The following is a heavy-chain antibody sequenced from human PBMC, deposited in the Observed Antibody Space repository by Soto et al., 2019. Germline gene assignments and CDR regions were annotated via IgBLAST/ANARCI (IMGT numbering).Heavy chain of an antibody. CDR2: INSDGSST. CDR1: GFTFSSYW. Sequence: GGSLRLSCAASGFTFSSYWMHWVRQAPGKGLVWVSRINSDGSSTGYADSVKGRFTISRDNAKNTLYLQMNSLRAEDTAVYYCARDDGYCSGGSCLSDAFDIWGQGTMVTVSS. V-gene: IGHV3-74*01. CDR3: ARDDGYCSGGSCLSDAFDI. J-gene: IGHJ3*02. D-gene: IGHD2-15*01.